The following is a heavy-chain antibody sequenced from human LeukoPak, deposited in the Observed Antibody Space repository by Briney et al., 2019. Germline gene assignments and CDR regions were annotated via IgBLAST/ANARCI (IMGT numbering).Heavy chain of an antibody. V-gene: IGHV3-23*01. CDR2: IGGSGGST. CDR1: GFTFSSYV. Sequence: GGSLGLSCAASGFTFSSYVMSWVRQAPGKGLEWVSAIGGSGGSTYYADSVKGRFTISRDNSKNTLYLQMNSLRAEDTAVYYCAKLEYQLCMDVWGQGTTVTVSS. J-gene: IGHJ6*02. D-gene: IGHD2-2*01. CDR3: AKLEYQLCMDV.